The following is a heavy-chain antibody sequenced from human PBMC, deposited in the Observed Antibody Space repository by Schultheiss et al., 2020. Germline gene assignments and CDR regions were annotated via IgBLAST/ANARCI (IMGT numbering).Heavy chain of an antibody. J-gene: IGHJ6*03. V-gene: IGHV4-39*07. CDR1: GGSISSSSYY. CDR3: ARVARLGGYSSGWYYYMDV. Sequence: SETLSLTCTVSGGSISSSSYYWGWIRQPPGKGLEWIGSIYHSGSTNYNPSLKSRVTISVDTSKNQFSLKLSSVTAADTAVYYCARVARLGGYSSGWYYYMDVWGKGTTVTVSS. D-gene: IGHD6-19*01. CDR2: IYHSGST.